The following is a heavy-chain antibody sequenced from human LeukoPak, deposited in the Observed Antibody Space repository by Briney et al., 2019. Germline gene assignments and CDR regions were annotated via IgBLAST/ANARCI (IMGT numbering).Heavy chain of an antibody. D-gene: IGHD2-2*01. CDR1: GFTFSSYE. V-gene: IGHV3-48*03. CDR2: ISSSGSTI. J-gene: IGHJ4*02. Sequence: GGSLRLSCAASGFTFSSYELNWVRQAPGKGLEWVSYISSSGSTIYYAESVKGRFTISRDNAKNSLSLQMNSLRAEDTAVYYCARGFTGWVTSPIVYWGQGALVTVSS. CDR3: ARGFTGWVTSPIVY.